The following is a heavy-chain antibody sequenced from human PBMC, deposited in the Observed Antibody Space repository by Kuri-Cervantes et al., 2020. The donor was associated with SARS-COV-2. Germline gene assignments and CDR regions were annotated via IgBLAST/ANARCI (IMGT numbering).Heavy chain of an antibody. D-gene: IGHD3-16*01. CDR3: ARGAAXYYYMDV. V-gene: IGHV3-33*08. J-gene: IGHJ6*03. CDR2: IWYDGENE. CDR1: GXIFSDYA. Sequence: GESLKIXXEAAGXIFSDYAMDWVRQXXGKGXEWVXXIWYDGENEYYAGSVKGRFTXPRDNSKNTVSLXXNSLRAEDTAXYYCARGAAXYYYMDVWGKGTTVTVSS.